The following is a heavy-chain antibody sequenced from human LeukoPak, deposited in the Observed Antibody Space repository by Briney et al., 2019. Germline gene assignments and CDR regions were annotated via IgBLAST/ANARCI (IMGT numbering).Heavy chain of an antibody. Sequence: PSETLSLTCTVSGGSISSSSYYWGWIRQPPGKGLEWIGSIYYSGSTYYNPSLKSRVTISVDTSKNQFSLKLSSVTAADTAVYYCARHGDFWSGYRMGVGWFDPWGQGTLVTVSS. D-gene: IGHD3-3*01. CDR3: ARHGDFWSGYRMGVGWFDP. J-gene: IGHJ5*02. CDR2: IYYSGST. CDR1: GGSISSSSYY. V-gene: IGHV4-39*01.